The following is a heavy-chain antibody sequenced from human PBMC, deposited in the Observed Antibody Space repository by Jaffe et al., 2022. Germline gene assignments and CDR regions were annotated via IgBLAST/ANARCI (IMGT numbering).Heavy chain of an antibody. CDR1: GYSISSGYY. J-gene: IGHJ5*02. Sequence: QVQLQESGPGLVKPSETLSLTCAVSGYSISSGYYWGWIRQPPGKGLEWIGSIYHSGSTYYNPSLKSRVTISVDTSKNQFSLKLSSVTAADTAVYYCASGSVAELDDSSGYYLNWFDPWGQGTLVTVSS. V-gene: IGHV4-38-2*01. CDR2: IYHSGST. CDR3: ASGSVAELDDSSGYYLNWFDP. D-gene: IGHD3-22*01.